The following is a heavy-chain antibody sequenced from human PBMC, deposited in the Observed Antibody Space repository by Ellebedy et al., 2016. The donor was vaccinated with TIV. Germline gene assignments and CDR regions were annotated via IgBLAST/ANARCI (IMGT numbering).Heavy chain of an antibody. V-gene: IGHV3-23*01. CDR3: AKPSFGDFEAFDI. J-gene: IGHJ3*02. CDR2: ITGYGLST. CDR1: GFIFSNHA. Sequence: PGGSLRLSCAASGFIFSNHAMIWVRQAPGRGLEWVSTITGYGLSTSYADSVKGRFTSSRDNSKHTIYLQMSNLRVEDTAIYYFAKPSFGDFEAFDIWGQGTVVTVSS. D-gene: IGHD4-17*01.